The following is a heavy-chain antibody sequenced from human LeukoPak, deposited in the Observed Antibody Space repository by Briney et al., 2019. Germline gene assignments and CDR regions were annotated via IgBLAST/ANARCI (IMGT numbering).Heavy chain of an antibody. D-gene: IGHD6-13*01. Sequence: PSETLSLTCTVSGGSISSYYWSWIRQPPGKGLEWIGEINHSGSTNYNPSLKSRVTISVDTSKNQFSLKLSSVTAADTAVYYCARDSSSWYRNPFDYWGQGTLVTVSS. J-gene: IGHJ4*02. V-gene: IGHV4-34*01. CDR3: ARDSSSWYRNPFDY. CDR1: GGSISSYY. CDR2: INHSGST.